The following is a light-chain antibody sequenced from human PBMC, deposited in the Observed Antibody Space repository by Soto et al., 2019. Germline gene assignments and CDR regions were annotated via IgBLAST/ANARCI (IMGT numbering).Light chain of an antibody. V-gene: IGLV2-14*01. CDR2: EVT. CDR1: SGDIGSYNR. Sequence: QSVLTQPASVSGSPGQSITISCTGTSGDIGSYNRVAWYQQHPGKAPKLIIYEVTDRPSGVSNRCSGSKSGNTASLTISGLQAEDQAEYYCSSYTNINTRACVFGTGTKGTVL. J-gene: IGLJ1*01. CDR3: SSYTNINTRACV.